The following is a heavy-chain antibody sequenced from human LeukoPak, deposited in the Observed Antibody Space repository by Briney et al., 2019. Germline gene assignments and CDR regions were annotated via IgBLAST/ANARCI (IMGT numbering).Heavy chain of an antibody. D-gene: IGHD6-25*01. J-gene: IGHJ4*02. CDR3: AREGGFYRPLDY. CDR2: VHLDGRT. V-gene: IGHV4-4*02. CDR1: GGSVSSTNG. Sequence: SETLSLTCGVSGGSVSSTNGWTWIRQPPGKGLEWIGEVHLDGRTNFNPSLKSRLTMSVDLSENHVSLKLTSVTAADTAVYYCAREGGFYRPLDYSGQGTLVTVSS.